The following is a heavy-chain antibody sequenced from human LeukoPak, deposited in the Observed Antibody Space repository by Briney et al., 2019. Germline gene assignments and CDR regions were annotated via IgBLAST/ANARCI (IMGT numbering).Heavy chain of an antibody. J-gene: IGHJ4*02. CDR2: IYYSGST. D-gene: IGHD4-23*01. Sequence: SETLSLTCTVSGGSISSYYWSWIRQPPGKGLEWIGYIYYSGSTNYNPSLKSRVTISVDTSKNQFSLKLSSVTAADTAVYYCARGRWGAVDFDYWGQGTLVTVSS. V-gene: IGHV4-59*08. CDR3: ARGRWGAVDFDY. CDR1: GGSISSYY.